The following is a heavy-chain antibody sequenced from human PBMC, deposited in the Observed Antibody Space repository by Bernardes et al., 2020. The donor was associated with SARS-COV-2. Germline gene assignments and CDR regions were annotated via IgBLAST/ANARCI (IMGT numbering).Heavy chain of an antibody. V-gene: IGHV4-59*08. CDR1: GGSISTYY. Sequence: SETLSLTCTVSGGSISTYYWNWIRQPPGKGLEWIGHIYYSGSTIYNPSLKSRVTISVDTSNNQFSLELSSVTAADTAVYYCARRRDSSSQITMYNWLDPWGQGTLVTVSS. J-gene: IGHJ5*02. CDR3: ARRRDSSSQITMYNWLDP. D-gene: IGHD6-13*01. CDR2: IYYSGST.